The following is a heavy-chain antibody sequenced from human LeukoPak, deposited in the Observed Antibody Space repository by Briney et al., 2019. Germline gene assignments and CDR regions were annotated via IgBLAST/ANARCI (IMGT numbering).Heavy chain of an antibody. V-gene: IGHV4-59*01. Sequence: PSETLSLTCSVSGGSTTSYYWSWIRQPPGKGLEWIGYIYYSGSTNYNPSLKSRVTISVDTSKNQFSLKLSSVTAADTAVYYCARAKGDYVRAFDYWGQGTLVTVSS. CDR1: GGSTTSYY. D-gene: IGHD4-17*01. CDR2: IYYSGST. J-gene: IGHJ4*02. CDR3: ARAKGDYVRAFDY.